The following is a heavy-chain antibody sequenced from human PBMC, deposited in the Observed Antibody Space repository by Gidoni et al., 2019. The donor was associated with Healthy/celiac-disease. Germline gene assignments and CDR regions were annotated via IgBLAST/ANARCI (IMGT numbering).Heavy chain of an antibody. CDR1: GFTFSRYA. V-gene: IGHV3-23*01. CDR3: AKEGSRVVTARYYFDY. D-gene: IGHD2-21*02. Sequence: EVQLLESGGGLVQPGGSLRLSCAASGFTFSRYAMSWVRQAPGKGLEWGSAISGSGGSTYDADSVKGRFTISRDKSKNTLYLQMNSLRAEDTAVYYGAKEGSRVVTARYYFDYWGQGTLVTVSS. J-gene: IGHJ4*02. CDR2: ISGSGGST.